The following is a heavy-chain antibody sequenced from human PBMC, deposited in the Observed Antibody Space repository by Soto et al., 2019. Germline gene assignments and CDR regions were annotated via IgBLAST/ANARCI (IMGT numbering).Heavy chain of an antibody. CDR3: AAETPSGSGTRYYYYYGMDV. CDR2: IVVGSGNT. V-gene: IGHV1-58*01. J-gene: IGHJ6*02. D-gene: IGHD3-10*01. CDR1: GFTFTSSA. Sequence: SVKVSCKASGFTFTSSAVQWVRQARGQRLEWIGWIVVGSGNTNYAQKFQERVTITRDMSTSTAYMELSSLRSEDTAVYYCAAETPSGSGTRYYYYYGMDVWGQGTTVTVSS.